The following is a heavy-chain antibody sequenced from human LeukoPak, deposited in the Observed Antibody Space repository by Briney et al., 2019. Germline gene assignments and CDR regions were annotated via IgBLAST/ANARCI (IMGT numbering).Heavy chain of an antibody. Sequence: GASVKVSCKASGYTFTGYYMHWVRQAPGQGLEWMGRINPNSGGTNYAQKFQGRVTMTRDTSISTAYMELSRLRSDDTAVYYCARGRNRIGYCSSTSCYTPDDYWGQGTLVTVSS. J-gene: IGHJ4*02. D-gene: IGHD2-2*02. CDR2: INPNSGGT. V-gene: IGHV1-2*06. CDR3: ARGRNRIGYCSSTSCYTPDDY. CDR1: GYTFTGYY.